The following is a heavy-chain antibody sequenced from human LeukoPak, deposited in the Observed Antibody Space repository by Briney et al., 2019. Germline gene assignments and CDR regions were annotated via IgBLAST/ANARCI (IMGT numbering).Heavy chain of an antibody. Sequence: SETLSLTCSVSGGSLSSHYWSWIRQPPGKGLELIGHIHDTGSTFYNPSLRGRVTISLDTSNNQFFLKLTSMTAADTAVYYCARFSSGCSTSSCYLTYWGQGTLVTVS. V-gene: IGHV4-59*11. CDR1: GGSLSSHY. CDR2: IHDTGST. CDR3: ARFSSGCSTSSCYLTY. J-gene: IGHJ4*02. D-gene: IGHD2-2*01.